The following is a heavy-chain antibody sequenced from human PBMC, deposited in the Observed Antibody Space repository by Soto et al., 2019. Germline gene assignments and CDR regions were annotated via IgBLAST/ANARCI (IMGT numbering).Heavy chain of an antibody. CDR1: GYTLTELS. D-gene: IGHD2-2*01. V-gene: IGHV1-24*01. Sequence: ASVKVSCKVSGYTLTELSMHWVRQAPGKGLEWMGGFDPEDGETIYAQKFQGRVTMTTDTSTSTAYMELRSLRSDDTAVYYCARDVRGYCSSTSCYGVVWGQGTLVTVSS. CDR3: ARDVRGYCSSTSCYGVV. J-gene: IGHJ4*02. CDR2: FDPEDGET.